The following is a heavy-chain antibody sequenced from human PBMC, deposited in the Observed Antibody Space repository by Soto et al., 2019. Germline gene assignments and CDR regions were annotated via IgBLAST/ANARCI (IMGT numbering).Heavy chain of an antibody. V-gene: IGHV3-33*01. J-gene: IGHJ4*02. CDR1: GFTFSSYG. D-gene: IGHD1-26*01. Sequence: PGGSLRLSCAASGFTFSSYGMHWVRQAPGKGLEWVAVIWYDGSNKYYVDSVKGRFTISRDNSKNTLYLQMNSLRAEDTAVYYCTTDGNYWSPVKFLYWGKGTLVTVSS. CDR2: IWYDGSNK. CDR3: TTDGNYWSPVKFLY.